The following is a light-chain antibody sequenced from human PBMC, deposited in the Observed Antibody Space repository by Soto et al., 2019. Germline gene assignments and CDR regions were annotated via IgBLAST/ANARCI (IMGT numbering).Light chain of an antibody. V-gene: IGKV3-20*01. CDR1: RSVSSSC. J-gene: IGKJ4*01. Sequence: EIVLTQSPGTLSLSPGERATLYCRASRSVSSSCLAWYQQKPGQAPRLLIYGASSRATGIPDRFSGSGSGTDFTLTSSRLEPEDFAVYYCQQYGSSFFGGGTKVEIK. CDR3: QQYGSSF. CDR2: GAS.